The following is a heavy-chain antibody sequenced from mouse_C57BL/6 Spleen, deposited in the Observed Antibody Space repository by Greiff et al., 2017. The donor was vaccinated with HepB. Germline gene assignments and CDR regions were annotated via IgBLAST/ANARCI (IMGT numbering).Heavy chain of an antibody. J-gene: IGHJ2*01. CDR2: IDPETGGT. CDR1: GYTFTDYE. D-gene: IGHD1-1*01. CDR3: TRCGDYYGSSYYFDY. V-gene: IGHV1-15*01. Sequence: VQLQQSGAELVRPGASVTLSCKASGYTFTDYEMHWVKQTPVHGLEWIGAIDPETGGTAYNQKFKGKAILTADKSSSTAYMELRSLTSEDSAVYYCTRCGDYYGSSYYFDYWGQGTTLTVSS.